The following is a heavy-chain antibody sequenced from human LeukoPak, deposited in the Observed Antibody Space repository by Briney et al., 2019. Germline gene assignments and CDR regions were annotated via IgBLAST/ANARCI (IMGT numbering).Heavy chain of an antibody. CDR3: ARVVGAAAGTNWFDP. Sequence: ALVKVSCKASGYTFTSYYMHWVRQAPGQGLEWMGLIITSAGSTTYAQNFQGRVTLTRDTSTSTVYMEMSSLRSEDTAVYYCARVVGAAAGTNWFDPWAREPWSPSPQ. J-gene: IGHJ5*02. CDR2: IITSAGST. CDR1: GYTFTSYY. D-gene: IGHD6-13*01. V-gene: IGHV1-46*01.